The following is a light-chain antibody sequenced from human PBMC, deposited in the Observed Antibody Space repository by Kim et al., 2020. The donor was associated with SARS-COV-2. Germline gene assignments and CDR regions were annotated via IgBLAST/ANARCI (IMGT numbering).Light chain of an antibody. J-gene: IGLJ3*02. CDR2: DVS. CDR1: SSDVGGYIH. CDR3: SSFTTIGTWV. Sequence: QSVLTQPASVSGSPGQSSTISCTGTSSDVGGYIHVSWYQQHPGKAPKLIIYDVSKRPSGASDRFSGSKSANTASLTISGLQAEDEAEYYCSSFTTIGTWVFGGGTQLTVL. V-gene: IGLV2-14*01.